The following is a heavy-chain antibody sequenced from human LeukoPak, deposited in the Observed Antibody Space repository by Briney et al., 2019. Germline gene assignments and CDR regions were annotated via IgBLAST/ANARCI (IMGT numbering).Heavy chain of an antibody. J-gene: IGHJ4*02. CDR3: AREDTVYCSGGSCYIDY. V-gene: IGHV4-39*02. CDR2: IYYSGST. D-gene: IGHD2-15*01. CDR1: GGSISSSSYY. Sequence: SETLSLTCTVSGGSISSSSYYWGWIRQPPGKGLEWIGSIYYSGSTYYNPSLKSRVTISVDTSKNQFSLKLRSVTAADTAVYYCAREDTVYCSGGSCYIDYWGQGTLVTVSS.